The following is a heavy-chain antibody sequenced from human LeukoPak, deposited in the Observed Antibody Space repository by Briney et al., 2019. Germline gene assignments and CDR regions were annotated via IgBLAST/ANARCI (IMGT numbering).Heavy chain of an antibody. Sequence: GGSLRLSCAASGFTFSSYGMHWVRQAPGKGLEWVAVIWYDGSNKYYADSVKGRFTISRDNSKSMLFLQMNSLRAEDTAVYYCARGVGFYDNSGYYSTHFFDYWGQGTLVTVSS. V-gene: IGHV3-33*01. D-gene: IGHD3-22*01. CDR2: IWYDGSNK. J-gene: IGHJ4*02. CDR1: GFTFSSYG. CDR3: ARGVGFYDNSGYYSTHFFDY.